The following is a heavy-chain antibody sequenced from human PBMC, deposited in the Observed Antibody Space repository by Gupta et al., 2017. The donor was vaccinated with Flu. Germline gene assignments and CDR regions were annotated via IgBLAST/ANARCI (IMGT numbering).Heavy chain of an antibody. J-gene: IGHJ4*02. V-gene: IGHV3-11*05. Sequence: VRLVESGGGLVKPGGSLRLSCAASGFTFSAYFMTWIRQAPGKRLEWVAFISSSSSFTNYADSVRGRFTISRDNAQNSLFLQMNSLRAEDTAVYYCARTPTGRLDYYFDFWGQGSLVTVSS. CDR3: ARTPTGRLDYYFDF. D-gene: IGHD1-1*01. CDR2: ISSSSSFT. CDR1: GFTFSAYF.